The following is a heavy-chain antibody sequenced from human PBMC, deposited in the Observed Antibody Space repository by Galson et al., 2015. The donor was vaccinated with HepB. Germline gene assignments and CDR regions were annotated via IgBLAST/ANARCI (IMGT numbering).Heavy chain of an antibody. CDR3: AKGYSSGCANWFDP. D-gene: IGHD6-19*01. J-gene: IGHJ5*02. CDR1: GFTFSSYA. V-gene: IGHV3-23*01. Sequence: SLRLYCAASGFTFSSYAMNWVRQAPGKGLEWVSSISGRGGSTHDADSVKGRFTISRDNSKNTLYLQMNSLRADDTAVYYCAKGYSSGCANWFDPWGQGTLFIVSS. CDR2: ISGRGGST.